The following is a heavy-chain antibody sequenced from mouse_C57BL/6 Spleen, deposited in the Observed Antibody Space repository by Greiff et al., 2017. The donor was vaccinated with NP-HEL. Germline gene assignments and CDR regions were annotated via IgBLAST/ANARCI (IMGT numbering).Heavy chain of an antibody. D-gene: IGHD1-1*01. V-gene: IGHV5-4*01. Sequence: EVQLVESGGGLVKPGGSLKLSCAASGFTFSSYAMSWVRQTPEKRLEWVATISDGGSYTYYPDNVKGRFTISRDNAKNNLYLQMSHLKSEDTAMYYCARGGITTVVATPFAYWGQGTLVTVSA. J-gene: IGHJ3*01. CDR2: ISDGGSYT. CDR1: GFTFSSYA. CDR3: ARGGITTVVATPFAY.